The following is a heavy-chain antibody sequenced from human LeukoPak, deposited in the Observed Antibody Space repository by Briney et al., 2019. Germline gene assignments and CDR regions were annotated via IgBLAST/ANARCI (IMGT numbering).Heavy chain of an antibody. Sequence: GGSLRLSCAASGFTFSNYWMHWVRQAPGKGLVWVSRINSDGSSTSYADSVKGRFTISRDNAKNTLYLQMNSLRAEDTAVYYCAREVGETYYYDSSGYYYDYWGQGTLVTVSS. V-gene: IGHV3-74*01. J-gene: IGHJ4*02. D-gene: IGHD3-22*01. CDR2: INSDGSST. CDR1: GFTFSNYW. CDR3: AREVGETYYYDSSGYYYDY.